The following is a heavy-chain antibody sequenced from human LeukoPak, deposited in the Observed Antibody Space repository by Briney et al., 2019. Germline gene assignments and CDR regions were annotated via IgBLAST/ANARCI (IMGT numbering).Heavy chain of an antibody. D-gene: IGHD4-17*01. V-gene: IGHV3-48*03. J-gene: IGHJ4*02. CDR3: ARITSVTTTFDY. Sequence: PGGSLRLSCAASGFTFSSYEMNWVRQAPGKGLEWVSYISSSGSTIYYADSVKGRFTISRDNAKNSLYLQMNSLGAEDTAVYYCARITSVTTTFDYWGQGTLVTVSS. CDR2: ISSSGSTI. CDR1: GFTFSSYE.